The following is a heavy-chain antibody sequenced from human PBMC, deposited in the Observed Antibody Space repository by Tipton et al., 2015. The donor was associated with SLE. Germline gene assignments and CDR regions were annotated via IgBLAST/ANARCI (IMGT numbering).Heavy chain of an antibody. CDR2: IYNSESS. D-gene: IGHD1-26*01. J-gene: IGHJ3*02. V-gene: IGHV4-59*11. CDR3: ARTLGAIAHTVYDAFDI. Sequence: TLSLTCTLSGGSISSHYWSWIRQPPGKGLEWIGYIYNSESSNYNPSLKSRVTMSVDMSKNQFSLRLTSVTAADTAVYYCARTLGAIAHTVYDAFDIWGQGKMVTVSS. CDR1: GGSISSHY.